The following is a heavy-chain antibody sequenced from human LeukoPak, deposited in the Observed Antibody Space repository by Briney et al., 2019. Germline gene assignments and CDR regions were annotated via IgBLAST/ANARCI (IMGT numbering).Heavy chain of an antibody. D-gene: IGHD6-19*01. CDR1: GFTFSSYG. CDR2: ISYDGSNK. J-gene: IGHJ3*02. CDR3: AREASSGWFDAFDI. Sequence: PGGSLRLSCAASGFTFSSYGMHWVRQAPGKGLEWVAVISYDGSNKYYADSVKGRFTISRDNSKNTLYLQMNSLRAEDTAVYYCAREASSGWFDAFDIWGQGTMVTVSS. V-gene: IGHV3-30*03.